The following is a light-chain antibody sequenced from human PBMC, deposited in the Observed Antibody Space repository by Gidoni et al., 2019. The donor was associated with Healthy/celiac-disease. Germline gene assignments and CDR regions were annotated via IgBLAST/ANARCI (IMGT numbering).Light chain of an antibody. CDR1: QGISSY. V-gene: IGKV1-8*01. CDR3: QQYYSYPT. CDR2: AAS. Sequence: GHRVTITCRASQGISSYLAWYQQKPGKAPKLLIYAASTLQSGVPSRFSGSGSGTDFTLTISCLQSEDFATYYCQQYYSYPTFGQGTKVEIK. J-gene: IGKJ1*01.